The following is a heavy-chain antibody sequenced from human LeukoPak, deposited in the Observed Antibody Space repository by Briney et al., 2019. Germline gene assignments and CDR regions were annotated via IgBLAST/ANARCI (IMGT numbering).Heavy chain of an antibody. D-gene: IGHD6-19*01. J-gene: IGHJ3*02. CDR3: ARFGLGKHIEVAGIPFDI. CDR2: ISAYNGNT. V-gene: IGHV1-18*01. Sequence: ASVKVSCKASGYSFTSNVISWVRQAPGQGLEWMGWISAYNGNTNYAQKLQGRVTMTTDTSTSTAYMELRSLRSDDTAVYYCARFGLGKHIEVAGIPFDIWDQGTMVTVSS. CDR1: GYSFTSNV.